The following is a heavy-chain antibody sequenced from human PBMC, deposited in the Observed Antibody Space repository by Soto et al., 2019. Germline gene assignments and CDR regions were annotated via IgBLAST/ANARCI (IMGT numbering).Heavy chain of an antibody. CDR1: GFSLSTSGMC. Sequence: SGPTLVNPTPTPQLTCTCSGFSLSTSGMCVSWIRPPPGNALVWLALIDWDDEKYHSTSLKTRLTISKDTSKNQVVLTMTNMDPVDTATYYCARNSVPDYGMDVWGQGTTVTVSS. V-gene: IGHV2-70*01. J-gene: IGHJ6*02. CDR2: IDWDDEK. CDR3: ARNSVPDYGMDV. D-gene: IGHD4-4*01.